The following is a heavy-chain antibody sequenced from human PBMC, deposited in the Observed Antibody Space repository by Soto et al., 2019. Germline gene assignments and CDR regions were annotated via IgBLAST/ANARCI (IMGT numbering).Heavy chain of an antibody. CDR1: GYTFTSYA. J-gene: IGHJ4*02. Sequence: APVKVSCKAPGYTFTSYAMHWVRQAPGQRLEWMGWINAGNGNTKYSQKFQGRVTITRDTSASTAYMELSSLRSEDTAVYYCAKSATVPAAIAYWGQGTLVTVSS. D-gene: IGHD2-2*02. V-gene: IGHV1-3*01. CDR2: INAGNGNT. CDR3: AKSATVPAAIAY.